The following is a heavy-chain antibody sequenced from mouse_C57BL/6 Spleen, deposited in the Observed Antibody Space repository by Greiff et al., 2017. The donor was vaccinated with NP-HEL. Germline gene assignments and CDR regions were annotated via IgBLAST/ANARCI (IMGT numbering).Heavy chain of an antibody. CDR1: GFTFTDYY. Sequence: EVQGVESGGGLVQPGGSLSLSCAASGFTFTDYYMSWVRQPPGKALEWLGFIRNKANGYTTEYSASVKGRFTISRDSSQSILYLQMNALRAEDSATYYCARSLPAMDYWGQGTSVTVSS. V-gene: IGHV7-3*01. CDR3: ARSLPAMDY. CDR2: IRNKANGYTT. J-gene: IGHJ4*01.